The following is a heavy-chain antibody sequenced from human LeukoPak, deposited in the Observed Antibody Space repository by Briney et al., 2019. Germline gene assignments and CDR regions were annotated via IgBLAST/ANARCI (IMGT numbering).Heavy chain of an antibody. CDR3: AREQWELPRGTYYFDY. CDR2: IKKDGSEK. Sequence: GGSLRLSCAASGSTFSYYSMSWVRQAPGKGLEWVANIKKDGSEKYYVDSVEGRLTISRDNAKNSLYLQMNSLRAEDTAVYYCAREQWELPRGTYYFDYWGQGTLVSVSS. CDR1: GSTFSYYS. V-gene: IGHV3-7*05. J-gene: IGHJ4*02. D-gene: IGHD1-26*01.